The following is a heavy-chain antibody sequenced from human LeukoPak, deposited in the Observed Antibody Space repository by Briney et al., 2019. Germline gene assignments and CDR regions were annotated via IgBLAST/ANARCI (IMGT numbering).Heavy chain of an antibody. D-gene: IGHD1-1*01. CDR3: ASQLENWGC. CDR2: VFPGDSDT. V-gene: IGHV5-51*01. Sequence: GESLKISCKGSGYSFTNYWIGWVRQMPGKGLEWMGIVFPGDSDTKYSPSFQGQVTISADKSISTAYLQWSSLKASDTAMYYCASQLENWGCWGQGTLVTVSS. J-gene: IGHJ4*02. CDR1: GYSFTNYW.